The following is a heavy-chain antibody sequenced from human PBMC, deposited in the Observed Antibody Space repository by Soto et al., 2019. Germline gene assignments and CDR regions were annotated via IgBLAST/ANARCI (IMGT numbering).Heavy chain of an antibody. CDR1: GFTFSSYG. D-gene: IGHD4-17*01. V-gene: IGHV3-33*01. Sequence: QVQLVESGGGVVQPGRSLRLSCAASGFTFSSYGMHWVRQAPGKGLEWGAVIWYDGSNKYYADSVKGRFTISRDNSKNTLYLQMNSLRAEDTAVYYCARDKSYYGGPPAEYFDLWGRGTMVTVSS. J-gene: IGHJ2*01. CDR3: ARDKSYYGGPPAEYFDL. CDR2: IWYDGSNK.